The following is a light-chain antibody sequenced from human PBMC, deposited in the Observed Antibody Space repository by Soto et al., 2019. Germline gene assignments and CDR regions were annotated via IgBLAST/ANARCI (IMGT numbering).Light chain of an antibody. J-gene: IGKJ5*01. CDR3: QQAASFPIT. CDR1: QVIKNW. Sequence: DIPMTQSPSYVSVSVGDRVTISCRASQVIKNWLAWYQQKPGKASNLLIYTGSSLQSGVPSRFSGSGSGTDFTLTINSLQPEDFATYYCQQAASFPITFGQGTRLEIK. V-gene: IGKV1-12*01. CDR2: TGS.